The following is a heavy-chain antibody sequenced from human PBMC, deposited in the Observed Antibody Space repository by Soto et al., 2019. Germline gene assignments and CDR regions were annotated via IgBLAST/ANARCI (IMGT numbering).Heavy chain of an antibody. D-gene: IGHD6-13*01. J-gene: IGHJ6*02. CDR2: IRSKAYGGTT. CDR1: GFTFGDYA. Sequence: PGGSLRLSCTASGFTFGDYAMSWFRQAPGKGLEWVGFIRSKAYGGTTEYAASVKGRFTISRDDSKSIAYLQMNSLKTEDTAVYYCTRDGGSMAAAGRVRYYYYYGMDVWGQGTTVT. V-gene: IGHV3-49*03. CDR3: TRDGGSMAAAGRVRYYYYYGMDV.